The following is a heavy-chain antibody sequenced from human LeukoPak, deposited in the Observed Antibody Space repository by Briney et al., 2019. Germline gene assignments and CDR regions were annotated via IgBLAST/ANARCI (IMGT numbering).Heavy chain of an antibody. CDR2: IYYTGSM. Sequence: PSETLSLTCTVSGGSISSSSYYWGWIRQPPGKGLEWIGYIYYTGSMYYNPSLKSRVTISVDTSKSQFSLKLSSVTAADTAVYYCASADKYGGPSHYWGQGTLVTVSS. CDR1: GGSISSSSYY. J-gene: IGHJ4*02. CDR3: ASADKYGGPSHY. V-gene: IGHV4-61*05. D-gene: IGHD4-23*01.